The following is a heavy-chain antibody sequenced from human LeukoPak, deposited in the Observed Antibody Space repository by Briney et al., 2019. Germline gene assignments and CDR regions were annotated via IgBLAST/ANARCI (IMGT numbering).Heavy chain of an antibody. J-gene: IGHJ4*02. Sequence: GGSLRLSCAASGFTFSSYAMSWVRQAPGKGLEWVSAISGSGGSTYYADSVKGRFTISRDNSKNTLYLQMNSLRAEDTAVYYCAKDSWIQLYGGFGDPREPELDYWGQGTLVTVSS. D-gene: IGHD5-18*01. CDR2: ISGSGGST. CDR1: GFTFSSYA. V-gene: IGHV3-23*01. CDR3: AKDSWIQLYGGFGDPREPELDY.